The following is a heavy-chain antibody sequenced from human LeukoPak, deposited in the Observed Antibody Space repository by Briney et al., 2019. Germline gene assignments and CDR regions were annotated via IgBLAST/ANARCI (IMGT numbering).Heavy chain of an antibody. D-gene: IGHD3-3*01. CDR2: VSASGST. CDR3: ARGGDTSGYYGTNWYFDL. Sequence: PSETLSLTCTVYSGSISSSCWSWNWTHGAKGLELMRRVSASGSTKYTPSLKSRVTMSVDTSKNQFSLRLSSVTAADTAVYYCARGGDTSGYYGTNWYFDLWGRGTLVTVSS. CDR1: SGSISSSC. V-gene: IGHV4-4*07. J-gene: IGHJ2*01.